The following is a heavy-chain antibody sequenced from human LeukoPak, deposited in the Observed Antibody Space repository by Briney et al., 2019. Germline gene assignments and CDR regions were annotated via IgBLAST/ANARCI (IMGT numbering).Heavy chain of an antibody. CDR3: AREYEQWLVVMGPFDC. V-gene: IGHV3-30*04. J-gene: IGHJ4*02. CDR2: ISYDGSNK. Sequence: GGSLRLSCAASGFTFSSYAMHWVRQAPGKGLEWVAVISYDGSNKYYADSVEGRFTISRDNSKNTLYLQMNSLRAEDTAVHYCAREYEQWLVVMGPFDCWGQGTLVTVSS. CDR1: GFTFSSYA. D-gene: IGHD6-19*01.